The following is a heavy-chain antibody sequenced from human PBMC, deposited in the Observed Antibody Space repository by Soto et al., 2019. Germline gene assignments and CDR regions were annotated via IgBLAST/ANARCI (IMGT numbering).Heavy chain of an antibody. CDR3: ARDEVPAANWLDR. CDR2: ISGYNGNT. Sequence: ASVKVSCKASGYIFINYGITWVRQAPGQGLEWMGWISGYNGNTKYADKLQGRVTMTTDTSTTTAYMELRSLRSDDTAVYYCARDEVPAANWLDRWGQGTMVTVSS. V-gene: IGHV1-18*01. D-gene: IGHD2-2*01. J-gene: IGHJ5*02. CDR1: GYIFINYG.